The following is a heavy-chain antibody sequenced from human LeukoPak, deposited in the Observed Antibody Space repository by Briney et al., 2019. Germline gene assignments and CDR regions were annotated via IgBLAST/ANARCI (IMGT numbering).Heavy chain of an antibody. V-gene: IGHV3-30*18. CDR2: ISYDGSNK. Sequence: SGGSLRLSCAASGFTFSSYGMHWVRQAPGKGLEWVAVISYDGSNKYYADSVKGRFTISRDNSKNTLYLQMNSLRAEDTAVYYCAKDRFWKRGQQLVQSYAFDIWGQGTMVTVSS. CDR3: AKDRFWKRGQQLVQSYAFDI. J-gene: IGHJ3*02. D-gene: IGHD6-13*01. CDR1: GFTFSSYG.